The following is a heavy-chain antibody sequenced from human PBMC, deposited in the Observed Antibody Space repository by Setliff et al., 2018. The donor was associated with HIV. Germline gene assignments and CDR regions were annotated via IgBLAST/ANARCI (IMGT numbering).Heavy chain of an antibody. CDR3: ARVAAAIAVSGSRARFDY. CDR2: FDPEDGET. J-gene: IGHJ4*02. CDR1: GYTLTELS. Sequence: ASVKVSCKVSGYTLTELSMHWVRQAPGKGLEWMGGFDPEDGETIYAQKFQGRVTMTEDTSTDTAYMELSSLRSEDTAVYYCARVAAAIAVSGSRARFDYWGQGSPVTVSS. D-gene: IGHD6-19*01. V-gene: IGHV1-24*01.